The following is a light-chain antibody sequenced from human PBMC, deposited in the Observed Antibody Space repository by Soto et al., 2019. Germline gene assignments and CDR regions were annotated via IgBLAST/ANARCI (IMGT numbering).Light chain of an antibody. V-gene: IGKV1-39*01. CDR3: QQTYRAPLT. CDR1: QGTRSY. CDR2: VAS. Sequence: QLTQSPSSLSASVEDRVTITCRASQGTRSYFTSYQQRPGKAPKVLIYVASTLQSGVPSRFSGIGSGTEFTLTIRSLQPEDFATYSGQQTYRAPLTFGGGTKVDIK. J-gene: IGKJ4*01.